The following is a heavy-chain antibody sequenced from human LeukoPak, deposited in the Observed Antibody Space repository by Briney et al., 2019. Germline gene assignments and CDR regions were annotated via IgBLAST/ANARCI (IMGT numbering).Heavy chain of an antibody. CDR1: GYTFTSYY. CDR3: ASGYSGSYFSGY. D-gene: IGHD1-26*01. V-gene: IGHV1-46*01. CDR2: INPSGGST. J-gene: IGHJ4*02. Sequence: ALVKVSCKASGYTFTSYYMHWVRQAPGQGLEWMGIINPSGGSTSYAQKFQGRVTMTRDMSTSTVYMELSSLRSEDTAVYYCASGYSGSYFSGYWGQGTLVTVSS.